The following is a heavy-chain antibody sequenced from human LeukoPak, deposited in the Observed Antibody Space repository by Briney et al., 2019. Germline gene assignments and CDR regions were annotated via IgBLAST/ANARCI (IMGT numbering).Heavy chain of an antibody. CDR3: ARAQSRGSSGWYWGY. CDR1: GFTFSSYV. Sequence: GGSLRLSCAASGFTFSSYVTSWVRQAPGKGLELVSVISGSGGGTYYADSVKGRFTISRDDSKNTLYLQMNSLRAEDTAVYYCARAQSRGSSGWYWGYWGHGTQVTVSS. D-gene: IGHD6-19*01. J-gene: IGHJ4*01. CDR2: ISGSGGGT. V-gene: IGHV3-23*01.